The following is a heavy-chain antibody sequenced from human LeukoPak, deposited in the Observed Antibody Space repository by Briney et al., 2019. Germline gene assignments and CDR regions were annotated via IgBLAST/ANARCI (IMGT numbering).Heavy chain of an antibody. CDR2: IKQDGSDK. CDR3: VRHRVEYESSGYRPPDY. D-gene: IGHD3-22*01. Sequence: GGYLRLSCAASGFTFSNYWMSWVRQAPRKGLEWVANIKQDGSDKKYVDSLKGRFTISRDNAKNSLWLQMNSRRVEDTAVCYCVRHRVEYESSGYRPPDYWGQGTLVTVSS. CDR1: GFTFSNYW. V-gene: IGHV3-7*01. J-gene: IGHJ4*02.